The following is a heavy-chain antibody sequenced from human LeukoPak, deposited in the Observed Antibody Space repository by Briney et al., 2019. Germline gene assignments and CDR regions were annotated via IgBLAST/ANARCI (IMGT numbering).Heavy chain of an antibody. CDR3: AGGAGFGELLLGDY. CDR2: INPNSGGT. CDR1: GYTFTGYY. V-gene: IGHV1-2*02. D-gene: IGHD3-10*01. Sequence: ASVKVSCKASGYTFTGYYMHWVRQAPGQGLAWMGWINPNSGGTNYAQKFQGRVTMTRDTSISTAYMELRGLRSDDTAVYFWAGGAGFGELLLGDYWGQGTLVSVSS. J-gene: IGHJ4*02.